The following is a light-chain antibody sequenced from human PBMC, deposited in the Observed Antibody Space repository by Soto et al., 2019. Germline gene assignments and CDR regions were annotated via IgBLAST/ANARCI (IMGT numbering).Light chain of an antibody. CDR3: QQYGSSPWT. CDR2: GAS. V-gene: IGKV3-20*01. J-gene: IGKJ1*01. CDR1: QSVRSSY. Sequence: EIVLTQSPGTLSLSPGERATLSCRASQSVRSSYLAWYQQKPGQAPRLLISGASSRVTGIPDRFSGSGSGTDFTLTISRLEPEDFAVYYCQQYGSSPWTFGQGTKVEIK.